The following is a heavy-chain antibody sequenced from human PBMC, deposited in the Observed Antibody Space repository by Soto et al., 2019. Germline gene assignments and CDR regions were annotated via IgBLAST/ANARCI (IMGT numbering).Heavy chain of an antibody. CDR1: GGSISSGDYY. D-gene: IGHD3-22*01. J-gene: IGHJ4*02. CDR2: IYYRGRT. Sequence: QVQLQESGPGLVKPSQTLSLTCTVSGGSISSGDYYWSLIRQPPGKGLEWIGYIYYRGRTYYNPSLKSRVTITVDTSKNQFTLKLSSVTAADTAVYYCASDGGDYYDSSCIAYWGQGTLVTVSS. V-gene: IGHV4-30-4*01. CDR3: ASDGGDYYDSSCIAY.